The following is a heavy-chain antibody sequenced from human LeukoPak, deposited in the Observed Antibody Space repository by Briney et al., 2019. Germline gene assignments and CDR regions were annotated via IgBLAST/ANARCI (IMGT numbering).Heavy chain of an antibody. CDR3: ARHRYSGSYSDTFDI. CDR1: GDSIGSSSYY. CDR2: IYCRGST. D-gene: IGHD1-26*01. V-gene: IGHV4-39*01. Sequence: SETLSLTCTVSGDSIGSSSYYWGWIRQPPGKGLEWIGSIYCRGSTYYNPSLKSRVTISVDTSKNQFSLKVNSVTAADTAVYYCARHRYSGSYSDTFDIWGQGTMVTVSS. J-gene: IGHJ3*02.